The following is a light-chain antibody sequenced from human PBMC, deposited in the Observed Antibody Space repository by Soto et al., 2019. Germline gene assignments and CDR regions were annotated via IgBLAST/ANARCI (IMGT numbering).Light chain of an antibody. CDR3: QQYGSSRT. Sequence: IVXTQSPGTLSLSPGERATLSCRASQSVSSSYLAWYQQKPGQAPRLLIYGASSRATGIPDRFSGSGSGTDFTLTISRLEPEDFAVYYCQQYGSSRTFGQGTRLEIK. J-gene: IGKJ5*01. CDR2: GAS. V-gene: IGKV3-20*01. CDR1: QSVSSSY.